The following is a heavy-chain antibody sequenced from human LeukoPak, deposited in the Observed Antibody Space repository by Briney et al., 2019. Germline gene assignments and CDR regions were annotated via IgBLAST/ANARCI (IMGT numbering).Heavy chain of an antibody. CDR1: GYTLTDLS. Sequence: ASVKVFSRVSGYTLTDLSMHWVRQAPGKGLEWMGGFDPEDGETIYAQTFKGRVTITEDTSTDTAYMELSSLRSEDTAVYYCATGAGSGSFHGYWGQGTLVTVSS. D-gene: IGHD3-10*01. CDR3: ATGAGSGSFHGY. V-gene: IGHV1-24*01. J-gene: IGHJ4*02. CDR2: FDPEDGET.